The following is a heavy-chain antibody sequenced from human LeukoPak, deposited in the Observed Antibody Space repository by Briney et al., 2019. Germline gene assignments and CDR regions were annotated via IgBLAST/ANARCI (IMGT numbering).Heavy chain of an antibody. Sequence: ASVKVSCKASGYTFTTYSMHWVRQAPGQGLEWMAIINLSGGSTDYTQKFQGRVTMTRDTSTSTVYMELSSLRSEDTAVYYCVRHNHMDVWGQGPTVTVSS. CDR1: GYTFTTYS. D-gene: IGHD5-24*01. CDR3: VRHNHMDV. J-gene: IGHJ6*02. CDR2: INLSGGST. V-gene: IGHV1-46*01.